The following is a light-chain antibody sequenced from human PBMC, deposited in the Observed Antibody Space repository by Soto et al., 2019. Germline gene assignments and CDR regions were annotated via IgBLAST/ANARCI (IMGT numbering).Light chain of an antibody. CDR1: SRNVGSYNL. J-gene: IGLJ1*01. Sequence: QSVLTQPASVSGSPGQSITISYNGTSRNVGSYNLVSWYQQHPDKDPKLLIYGNNNRPSGVPDRFSGSKSGTSASLSITGLQAEDEADYYCKSYDSSLTGYVFGTGIKV. CDR3: KSYDSSLTGYV. V-gene: IGLV2-14*02. CDR2: GNN.